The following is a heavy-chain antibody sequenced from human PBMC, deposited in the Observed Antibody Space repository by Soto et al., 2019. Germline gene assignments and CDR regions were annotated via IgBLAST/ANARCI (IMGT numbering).Heavy chain of an antibody. J-gene: IGHJ4*02. D-gene: IGHD6-13*01. CDR2: MSSSGDYT. Sequence: GGSLRLSCAASGFSFSDYYMSWIRQAPGKGLEWVAYMSSSGDYTNYGVSVKGRFTISRDNARNTLYLQMNSLRAEDTAVYYCAKSLYSSSWYVDYWGQGTLVTVSS. CDR1: GFSFSDYY. V-gene: IGHV3-11*03. CDR3: AKSLYSSSWYVDY.